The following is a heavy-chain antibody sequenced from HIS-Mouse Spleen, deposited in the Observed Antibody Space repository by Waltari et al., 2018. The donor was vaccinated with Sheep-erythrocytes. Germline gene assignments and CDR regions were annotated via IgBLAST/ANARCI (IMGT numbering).Heavy chain of an antibody. V-gene: IGHV3-74*01. CDR3: ARAISSSDAFDI. CDR1: GFTFSSYW. J-gene: IGHJ3*02. D-gene: IGHD3-16*02. CDR2: INSDGSST. Sequence: EVQLVESGGGLVQPGGSLRLACAASGFTFSSYWMHWVRQAPGKGLCGVSSINSDGSSTSYVDSGKCRFTISRDHAKNTLYLQMNSLRAEDTAVYYCARAISSSDAFDIWGQGTMVTVSS.